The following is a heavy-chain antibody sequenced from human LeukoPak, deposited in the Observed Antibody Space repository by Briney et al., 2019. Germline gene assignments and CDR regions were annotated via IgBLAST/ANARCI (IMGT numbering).Heavy chain of an antibody. J-gene: IGHJ4*02. CDR2: ISSSSSYI. V-gene: IGHV3-21*01. CDR3: ARDRRGYSGNYFDY. Sequence: GGSLRLSCAASGFTFSSYSMNWVRQAPGKGLKWVSSISSSSSYIYYADSVKGRFTISRDNAKNSLYLQMNSLRAEDTAVYYCARDRRGYSGNYFDYWGQGTLVTVSS. CDR1: GFTFSSYS. D-gene: IGHD5-12*01.